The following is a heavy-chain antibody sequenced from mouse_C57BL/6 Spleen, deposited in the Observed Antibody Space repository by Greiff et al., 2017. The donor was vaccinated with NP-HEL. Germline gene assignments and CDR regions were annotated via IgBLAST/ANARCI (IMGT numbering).Heavy chain of an antibody. CDR1: GFNIKDYY. J-gene: IGHJ1*03. D-gene: IGHD1-1*01. CDR2: IDPEDGDT. CDR3: TRGGDYYGSSPNWYFDV. Sequence: EVMLVESGAELVRPGASVKLSCTASGFNIKDYYMHWVKQRPEQGLEWIGRIDPEDGDTEYAPKFQGKATMTADTSSNTAYLQLSSLTSEDTAVYYCTRGGDYYGSSPNWYFDVWGTGTTVTVSS. V-gene: IGHV14-1*01.